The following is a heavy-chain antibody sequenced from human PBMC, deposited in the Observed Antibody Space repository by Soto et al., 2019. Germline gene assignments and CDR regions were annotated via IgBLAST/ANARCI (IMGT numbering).Heavy chain of an antibody. V-gene: IGHV3-74*01. D-gene: IGHD2-15*01. CDR3: AREDVVVVAATPYYYYGMDV. J-gene: IGHJ6*02. CDR1: GFTFSSYW. CDR2: INSDGSST. Sequence: EVQLVESGGGLVQPGGSLRLSCAASGFTFSSYWMHWVRRAPGKGLVWVSRINSDGSSTSYADSVKGRFTISRDNAKNTLYLQMNSLRAEDTAVYYCAREDVVVVAATPYYYYGMDVWGQGTTVTVSS.